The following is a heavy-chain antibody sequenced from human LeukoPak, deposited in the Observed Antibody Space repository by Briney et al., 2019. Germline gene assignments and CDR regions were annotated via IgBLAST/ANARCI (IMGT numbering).Heavy chain of an antibody. V-gene: IGHV3-53*01. CDR3: ASTITGTAFDY. D-gene: IGHD1-20*01. J-gene: IGHJ4*02. CDR2: IYSGGST. CDR1: GFTVSSNY. Sequence: GGSLRLSCAASGFTVSSNYMSWVRQAPGKGLEWVSVIYSGGSTYYADSVKDRFTISRDNSKNTLYLQMNSLRAEDTAVYYCASTITGTAFDYWGQGTLVTVSS.